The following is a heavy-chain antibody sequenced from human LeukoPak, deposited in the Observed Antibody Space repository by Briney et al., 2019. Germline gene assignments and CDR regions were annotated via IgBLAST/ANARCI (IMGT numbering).Heavy chain of an antibody. D-gene: IGHD4-17*01. CDR1: GYTFTSYD. J-gene: IGHJ6*02. Sequence: ASVKVSCKASGYTFTSYDINWVRQATGQGLEWMGWMNPNSGNTGYAQKFQGRVTMTRNTSISTAYMELSSLRSEDTAVYYRASPMTTGYYYGMDVWGQGTTVTVSS. CDR3: ASPMTTGYYYGMDV. CDR2: MNPNSGNT. V-gene: IGHV1-8*01.